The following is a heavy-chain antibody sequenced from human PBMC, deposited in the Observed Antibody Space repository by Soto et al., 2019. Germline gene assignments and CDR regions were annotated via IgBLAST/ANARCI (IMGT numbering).Heavy chain of an antibody. D-gene: IGHD4-17*01. CDR1: GGSVSSGSYY. CDR3: AGTPTTVTTFDY. J-gene: IGHJ4*02. Sequence: SETLSLTCTVSGGSVSSGSYYCSWIRQPPGKGLEWIGYIYYSGSTYYNPSLKSRVTISVDTYKNQFSLKLSSVTAADTAVYYCAGTPTTVTTFDYWGQGTLVTVSS. V-gene: IGHV4-30-4*08. CDR2: IYYSGST.